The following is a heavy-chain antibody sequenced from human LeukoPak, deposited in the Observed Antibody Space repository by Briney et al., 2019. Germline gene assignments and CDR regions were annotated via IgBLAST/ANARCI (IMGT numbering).Heavy chain of an antibody. CDR2: ISSSGSTI. Sequence: GGSLRLSCAASGFTFSSYEMNWVRQAPGKGLEWVSYISSSGSTIYYADSVKGRFTISRDNAKNSLYLQMNSLRAEDTAVYYCARSIAADATTFGYWGQGTLVTVSS. D-gene: IGHD6-25*01. CDR1: GFTFSSYE. V-gene: IGHV3-48*03. J-gene: IGHJ4*02. CDR3: ARSIAADATTFGY.